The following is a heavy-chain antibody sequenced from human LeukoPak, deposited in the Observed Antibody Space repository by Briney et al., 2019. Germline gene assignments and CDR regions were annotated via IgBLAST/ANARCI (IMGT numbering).Heavy chain of an antibody. CDR3: ARVYLERLTAGYFDH. V-gene: IGHV3-30*04. Sequence: GGSLSLSCAASGFPFSTNAMNWVRQPPGKGREWVAVISDDGRHNYYADSVKGRFTISRDNSKSTLYLQMNSLRDDDSAAYFCARVYLERLTAGYFDHWGQGTQVTVSP. CDR1: GFPFSTNA. J-gene: IGHJ4*02. D-gene: IGHD2-8*01. CDR2: ISDDGRHN.